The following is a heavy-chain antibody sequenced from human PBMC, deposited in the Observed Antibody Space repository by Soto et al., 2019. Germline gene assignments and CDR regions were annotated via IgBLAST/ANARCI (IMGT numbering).Heavy chain of an antibody. D-gene: IGHD1-1*01. CDR1: EYTFTDYF. Sequence: QVQLVQSGAEVKKPGASVKLSCQASEYTFTDYFIHWVRQAPGQGLEWMGLINLGGTTTTYAQKLQGRLTIIRDSSTSTVYMELSSLRSEDTAVYYCIGEERGLSYFDDRGQGTLVSFSS. J-gene: IGHJ4*02. V-gene: IGHV1-46*03. CDR3: IGEERGLSYFDD. CDR2: INLGGTTT.